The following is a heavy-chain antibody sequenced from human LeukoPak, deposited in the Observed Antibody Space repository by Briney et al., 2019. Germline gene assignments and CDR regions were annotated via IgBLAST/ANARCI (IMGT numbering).Heavy chain of an antibody. J-gene: IGHJ4*02. CDR1: GGSISSGDYY. Sequence: PSETLSLTCTVSGGSISSGDYYWSWIRQPPGKGLEWIGYIYYSGSTYYNPSLKSRVTISVDRSKNQFSLKLSSVTAADTAVYYCARLNYYDSSGHDYWGQGTLVTVSS. CDR2: IYYSGST. D-gene: IGHD3-22*01. CDR3: ARLNYYDSSGHDY. V-gene: IGHV4-30-4*08.